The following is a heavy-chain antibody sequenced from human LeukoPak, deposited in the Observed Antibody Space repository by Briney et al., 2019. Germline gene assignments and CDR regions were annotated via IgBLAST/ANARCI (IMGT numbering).Heavy chain of an antibody. J-gene: IGHJ5*02. CDR2: IDHSGST. CDR3: ARGLYCSSDSCNH. Sequence: PSETLSLTCAVYGESFSGYYWSWIRQPPGKGLEWIGEIDHSGSTNYNPSLKSRVTISADTSKNQFSLNLTSVTAADTAVYYCARGLYCSSDSCNHWGQGTLVTVSS. V-gene: IGHV4-34*01. CDR1: GESFSGYY. D-gene: IGHD2-2*01.